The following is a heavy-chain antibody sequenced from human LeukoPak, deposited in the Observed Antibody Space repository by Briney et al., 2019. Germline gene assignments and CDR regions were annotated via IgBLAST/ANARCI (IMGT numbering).Heavy chain of an antibody. CDR1: GFTFSSYA. Sequence: PGWSLRLSCAASGFTFSSYAMSWVRQAPGKGLEGVSAISGSGCSTYYADSVKGRFTISRDNSKNTLYLQMNSLRAEDTAVYYCAKDLGPYSSGWLVYWGQGTLVTVSS. V-gene: IGHV3-23*01. D-gene: IGHD6-19*01. CDR3: AKDLGPYSSGWLVY. J-gene: IGHJ4*02. CDR2: ISGSGCST.